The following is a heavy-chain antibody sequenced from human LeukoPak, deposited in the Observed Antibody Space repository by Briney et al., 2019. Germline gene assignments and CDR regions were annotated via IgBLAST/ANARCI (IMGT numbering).Heavy chain of an antibody. D-gene: IGHD1-1*01. CDR2: MDPTGSQK. V-gene: IGHV3-7*01. CDR3: AIWTSGNY. CDR1: LFTFNGFW. J-gene: IGHJ4*02. Sequence: PGGSLRLSCADSLFTFNGFWMNWARQAPGKGLEWVANMDPTGSQKRYVDSVKGRFTISKDNPGASLYLDMHSLRAEDTAIYYCAIWTSGNYWGQGTLVTVSS.